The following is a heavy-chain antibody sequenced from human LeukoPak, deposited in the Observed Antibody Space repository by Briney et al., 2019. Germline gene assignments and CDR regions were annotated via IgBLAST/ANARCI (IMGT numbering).Heavy chain of an antibody. V-gene: IGHV4-34*01. CDR1: GGSISSYY. CDR3: ARVRGSMIVVVITPLNAFDI. D-gene: IGHD3-22*01. CDR2: INHSGST. Sequence: SETLSLTCTVSGGSISSYYWSWIRQPPGKGLEWIGEINHSGSTNYNPSLKSRVTISVDTSKNQFSLKLSSVTAADTAVYYCARVRGSMIVVVITPLNAFDIWGQGTMVTVSS. J-gene: IGHJ3*02.